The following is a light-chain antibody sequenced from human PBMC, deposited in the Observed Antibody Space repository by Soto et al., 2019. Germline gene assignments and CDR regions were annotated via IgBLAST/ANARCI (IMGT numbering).Light chain of an antibody. J-gene: IGKJ4*01. CDR2: DAS. Sequence: EIVLTQSPATLSLSPGERATLSCRASQSVSSYLAWYQQKPGQAPRLLIYDASNRATGIPARFSGSGSETDFTLTISSLEPEDFAVYYCQQSSNWPRTFGGGTKVEIK. CDR1: QSVSSY. CDR3: QQSSNWPRT. V-gene: IGKV3-11*01.